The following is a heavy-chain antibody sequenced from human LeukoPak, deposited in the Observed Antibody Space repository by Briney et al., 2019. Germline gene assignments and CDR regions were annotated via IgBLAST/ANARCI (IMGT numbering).Heavy chain of an antibody. CDR2: MNPNSGNT. Sequence: ASVKVSCKASGYTFTGYYMHWVRQAPGQGLEWMGWMNPNSGNTGYAQKFQGRVTMTRNTSISTAYMELSSLRSEDTAVYYCARVGYYDSSGYYLFDYWGQGTLVTVSS. J-gene: IGHJ4*02. CDR1: GYTFTGYY. D-gene: IGHD3-22*01. CDR3: ARVGYYDSSGYYLFDY. V-gene: IGHV1-8*02.